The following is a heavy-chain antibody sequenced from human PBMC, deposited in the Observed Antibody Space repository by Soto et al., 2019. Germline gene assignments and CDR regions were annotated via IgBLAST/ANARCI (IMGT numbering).Heavy chain of an antibody. CDR2: ISWNSDNI. D-gene: IGHD2-2*01. Sequence: EVQLVESGGGLVQPGRSLRLSCAASGFTFDDYAMHWVRQAPGKGLEWVSGISWNSDNIGYADSVRGRFTISRDNAKNSLYLQMNSLRAEDTALYYCAKDREPGYCSSTSCYVGAFDIWGQGTMVTVSS. CDR1: GFTFDDYA. V-gene: IGHV3-9*01. CDR3: AKDREPGYCSSTSCYVGAFDI. J-gene: IGHJ3*02.